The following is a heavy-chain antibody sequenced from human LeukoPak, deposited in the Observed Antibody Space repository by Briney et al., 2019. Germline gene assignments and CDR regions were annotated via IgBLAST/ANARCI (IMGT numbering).Heavy chain of an antibody. Sequence: GGSLRLSCAASGFTFSSYWMSWVRQAPGKGLEWVGMINPDGNEKFYVDSMKGRFTISRDNAKDSLHLQLNNLRAEDTAVYYCSRAEVAVPGGVYWGQGTLVAVSS. V-gene: IGHV3-7*04. D-gene: IGHD6-19*01. CDR2: INPDGNEK. CDR3: SRAEVAVPGGVY. J-gene: IGHJ4*02. CDR1: GFTFSSYW.